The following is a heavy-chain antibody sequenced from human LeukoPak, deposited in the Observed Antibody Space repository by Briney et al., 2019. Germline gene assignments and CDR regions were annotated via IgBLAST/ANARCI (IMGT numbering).Heavy chain of an antibody. D-gene: IGHD2-2*01. CDR1: GYTFTGYY. CDR3: AREIDSIVVVPAASGHYYYGMDV. CDR2: INPNSGGT. Sequence: ASVKVSCKASGYTFTGYYMHWVRQAPGQGLEWMGWINPNSGGTNYAQKFQGRVTMTRDTSISTAYMELSRLRSDDTAVYYCAREIDSIVVVPAASGHYYYGMDVWGQGTTVTVSS. J-gene: IGHJ6*02. V-gene: IGHV1-2*02.